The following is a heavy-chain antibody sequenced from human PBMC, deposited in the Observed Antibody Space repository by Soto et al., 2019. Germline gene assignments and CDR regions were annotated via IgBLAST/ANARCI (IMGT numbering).Heavy chain of an antibody. CDR2: IYYSGST. J-gene: IGHJ4*02. D-gene: IGHD5-12*01. CDR1: GGSISSYY. CDR3: ARDGISGYEFDY. Sequence: PSETLSLTCTVSGGSISSYYWSWIRQPPGKGLEWIGYIYYSGSTNYNPSLKSRVTISVDTSKNQFSLKLSSVTAADTAVYYCARDGISGYEFDYWGQGTLVTV. V-gene: IGHV4-59*01.